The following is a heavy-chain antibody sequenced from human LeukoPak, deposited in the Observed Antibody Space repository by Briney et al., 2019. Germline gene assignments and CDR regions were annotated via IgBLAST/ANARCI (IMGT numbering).Heavy chain of an antibody. CDR2: INPNSGGT. Sequence: ASVKVSCKASGYTFTGYYMHWVRQAPGQGLEWMGGINPNSGGTNYAQKFQGRVTMTRDTSISTAYMELSRLRSDDTAVYYCARAADSSGYYYMVNWFDPWGQGTLVTVSS. V-gene: IGHV1-2*02. CDR1: GYTFTGYY. CDR3: ARAADSSGYYYMVNWFDP. J-gene: IGHJ5*02. D-gene: IGHD3-22*01.